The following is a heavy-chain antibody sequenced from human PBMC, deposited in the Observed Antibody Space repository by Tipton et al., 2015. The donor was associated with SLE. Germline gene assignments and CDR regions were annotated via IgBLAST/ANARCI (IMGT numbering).Heavy chain of an antibody. CDR3: ARLGTGTTIGFWFDY. V-gene: IGHV4-59*11. J-gene: IGHJ4*02. CDR1: GDTISDHY. Sequence: TLSLTCTVSGDTISDHYWSWIRQPPGKGLEWIGSIYYSGSTYYNPSLKSRVTISVDTSKNQFSLKLSSVTAADTAVYYCARLGTGTTIGFWFDYWGQGTLVTVSS. CDR2: IYYSGST. D-gene: IGHD1-1*01.